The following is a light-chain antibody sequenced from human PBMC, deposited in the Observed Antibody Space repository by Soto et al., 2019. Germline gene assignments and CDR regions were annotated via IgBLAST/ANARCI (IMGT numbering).Light chain of an antibody. CDR1: QSVSNY. CDR3: QQYTTSPLT. CDR2: GAS. Sequence: EIVVTQSPGTLSLSPGEGATLSCRASQSVSNYLAWYQQKPGQAPRLLIYGASNRATGIPDRFSGSGSGTDFTLTISRLEPEDFAVYYCQQYTTSPLTFXGGTKVDIK. V-gene: IGKV3-20*01. J-gene: IGKJ4*01.